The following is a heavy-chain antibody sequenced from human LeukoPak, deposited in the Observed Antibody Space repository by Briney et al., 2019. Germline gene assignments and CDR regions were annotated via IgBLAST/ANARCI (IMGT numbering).Heavy chain of an antibody. Sequence: PSETLSLTCAVYGGSFSGYYWSWIRQPPGKGLEWIGEINHSGSTNYNPSLKSRVTISVDTSKNQFSLKLSSVTAADTAVYYCARGGNTLKYYYYYMDVWGKGTTVTVSS. CDR3: ARGGNTLKYYYYYMDV. V-gene: IGHV4-34*01. CDR2: INHSGST. CDR1: GGSFSGYY. J-gene: IGHJ6*03.